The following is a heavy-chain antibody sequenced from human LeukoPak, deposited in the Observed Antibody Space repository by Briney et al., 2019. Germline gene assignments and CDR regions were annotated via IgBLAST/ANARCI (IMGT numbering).Heavy chain of an antibody. J-gene: IGHJ4*02. D-gene: IGHD6-19*01. V-gene: IGHV3-9*01. CDR1: GFTFDDYA. Sequence: GGSLRLSCAASGFTFDDYAMHWVRQAPGKGLEWVSGISWNSGSIGYADSVKGRFTISRDNAKNSLYLQMNSLRAEDTALYYYAKGDSSGWYLFDYWGQGTLVTVSS. CDR2: ISWNSGSI. CDR3: AKGDSSGWYLFDY.